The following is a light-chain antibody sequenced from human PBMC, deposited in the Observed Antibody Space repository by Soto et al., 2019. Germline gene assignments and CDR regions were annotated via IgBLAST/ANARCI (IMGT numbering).Light chain of an antibody. CDR1: QSVTSN. CDR3: QQYNNWPIT. J-gene: IGKJ5*01. Sequence: ETVLTQSTDTLAVSPGEVATLSCWASQSVTSNLAWYQQKRGQAPRLLIYAASTRATGIPARFSGSGSGTEFTLTISSLQSEDFAVYYCQQYNNWPITFGQGTRLEV. CDR2: AAS. V-gene: IGKV3-15*01.